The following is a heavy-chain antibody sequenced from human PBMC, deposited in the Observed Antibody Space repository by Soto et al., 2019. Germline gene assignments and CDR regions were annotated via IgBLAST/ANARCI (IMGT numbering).Heavy chain of an antibody. J-gene: IGHJ6*02. V-gene: IGHV3-73*01. CDR2: IRSKANTYAT. D-gene: IGHD2-2*01. Sequence: GGSLRLSCAASGLPFSGSPIHWVRQASGKGLEWVGRIRSKANTYATAYATSVKGRFTISRDDSKNTTYLQMNSLKTEDTAVYFCTRPGFGDFVDPYDYGIDVWGQGXTVTVSS. CDR1: GLPFSGSP. CDR3: TRPGFGDFVDPYDYGIDV.